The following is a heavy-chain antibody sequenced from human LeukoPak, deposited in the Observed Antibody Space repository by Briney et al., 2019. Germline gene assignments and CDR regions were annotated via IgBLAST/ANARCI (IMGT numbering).Heavy chain of an antibody. V-gene: IGHV1-18*01. CDR1: GYTFTSYG. CDR2: ISTYNGDT. Sequence: ASVKVSCKASGYTFTSYGISWVRQAPGQGLEWMGWISTYNGDTNYAQKLQGRVTMTTDTSTSTAYMELRSLRSDDTAVYYCARGESKRGYSGYDPWGQGTLVTVSS. J-gene: IGHJ5*02. CDR3: ARGESKRGYSGYDP. D-gene: IGHD5-12*01.